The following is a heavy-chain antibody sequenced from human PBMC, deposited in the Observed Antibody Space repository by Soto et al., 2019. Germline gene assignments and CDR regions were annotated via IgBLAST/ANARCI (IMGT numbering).Heavy chain of an antibody. Sequence: PSETLSLTCTVSGGSISSGGYYWSWIRQHPGKGLEWMGYIYYSGSSTYNPSLKSRVTISVDTSKNQLSLKLSSVTAADTAVCYCARGRTWFDPWGQGTLVTVSS. CDR2: IYYSGSS. V-gene: IGHV4-31*03. J-gene: IGHJ5*02. CDR3: ARGRTWFDP. CDR1: GGSISSGGYY.